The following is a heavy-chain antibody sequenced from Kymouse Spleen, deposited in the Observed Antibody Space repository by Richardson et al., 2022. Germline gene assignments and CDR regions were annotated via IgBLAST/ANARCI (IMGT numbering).Heavy chain of an antibody. J-gene: IGHJ3*02. D-gene: IGHD2-15*01. CDR3: AVVVAATDAFDI. Sequence: EVQLVESGGGLVQPGRSLRLSCAASGFTFDDYAMHWVRQAPGKGLEWVSGISWNSGSIGYADSVKGRFTISRDNAKNSLYLQMNSLRAEDTALYYCAVVVAATDAFDIWGQGTMVTVSS. CDR2: ISWNSGSI. V-gene: IGHV3-9*01. CDR1: GFTFDDYA.